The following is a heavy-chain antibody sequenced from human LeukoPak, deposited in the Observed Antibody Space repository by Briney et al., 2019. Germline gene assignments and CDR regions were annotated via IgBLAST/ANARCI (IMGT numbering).Heavy chain of an antibody. CDR1: GITFSSYA. V-gene: IGHV3-23*01. Sequence: GGSLRLSCAASGITFSSYAMTWVRQAPGKGLEWVSALSGSGVNTYYANSVKGRFTISRDNSKNSMYLQMNSLRAEDTAVYYCARGTAAVYFDHWGQGILVTVSS. J-gene: IGHJ4*02. CDR2: LSGSGVNT. CDR3: ARGTAAVYFDH. D-gene: IGHD6-13*01.